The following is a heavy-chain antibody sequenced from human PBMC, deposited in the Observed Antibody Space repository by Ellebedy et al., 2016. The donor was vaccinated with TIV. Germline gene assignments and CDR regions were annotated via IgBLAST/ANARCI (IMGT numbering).Heavy chain of an antibody. CDR2: ISAYNGNT. J-gene: IGHJ4*02. V-gene: IGHV1-18*01. CDR1: HYTFSNYG. D-gene: IGHD6-19*01. Sequence: AASVKVSCKTFHYTFSNYGVSWVRQAPGQGLEWMGWISAYNGNTTYEQKFQGRVTMTTDTSTTPVYMDLRSLRSDDTAVYYCAREGVAGMFYFDFWGQGTLVTVSS. CDR3: AREGVAGMFYFDF.